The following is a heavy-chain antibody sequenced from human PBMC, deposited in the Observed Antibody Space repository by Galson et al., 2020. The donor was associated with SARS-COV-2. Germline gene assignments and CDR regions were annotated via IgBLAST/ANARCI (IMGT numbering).Heavy chain of an antibody. CDR2: INYSGST. Sequence: SETLSLTCTVSGGSTSSSRHYWGWIRQPPGKGLEWIGSINYSGSTFYDPSLKSRVTISIDTSKNQLPLKLSSVTAADTAVYFCTRHTYSSGYYSYYYMDVWGQGPPVTIS. CDR3: TRHTYSSGYYSYYYMDV. CDR1: GGSTSSSRHY. V-gene: IGHV4-39*01. J-gene: IGHJ6*03. D-gene: IGHD6-19*01.